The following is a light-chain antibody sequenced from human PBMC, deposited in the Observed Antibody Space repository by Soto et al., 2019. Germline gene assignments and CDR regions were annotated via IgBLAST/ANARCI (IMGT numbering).Light chain of an antibody. J-gene: IGKJ5*01. CDR1: QTVNHNY. CDR2: GAS. CDR3: QQYSDLPMT. Sequence: IVVTQSPATLSLSPGERATLSCRASQTVNHNYLAWCQQKPGQAPRLLIYGASRRATGIPDRFSGSASGTDFTLTISRLEPEDFTVYFCQQYSDLPMTFGQGTRLEI. V-gene: IGKV3-20*01.